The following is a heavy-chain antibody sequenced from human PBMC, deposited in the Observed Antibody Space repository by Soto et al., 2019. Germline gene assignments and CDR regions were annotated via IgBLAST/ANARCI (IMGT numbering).Heavy chain of an antibody. D-gene: IGHD3-16*01. CDR1: EFTVSSNY. V-gene: IGHV3-53*01. Sequence: EVQLVESGGGFIQPGGSLRLSCAASEFTVSSNYMSWVRQAPGKGLEWVSVIYAAGSTYYADSVKGRFTISRDNSKNMLYLQMASLRAEDTAVYYCAGGEAASGYWYFDVWGRGTLVTVSS. J-gene: IGHJ2*01. CDR3: AGGEAASGYWYFDV. CDR2: IYAAGST.